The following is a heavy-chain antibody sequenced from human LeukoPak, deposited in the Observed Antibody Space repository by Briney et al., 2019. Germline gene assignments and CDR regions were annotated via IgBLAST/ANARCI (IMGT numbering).Heavy chain of an antibody. Sequence: SETLSLTCTVSGGSISSSSYYWGWIRQPPGKGLEWLGSIYYSGSTYYNPSLKSRVTISVDTSKNQFSLKLSSVTAADTAVYYCARERKDDYSNDYYYYYYMDVWGKGTTVTVSS. V-gene: IGHV4-39*07. CDR1: GGSISSSSYY. D-gene: IGHD4-11*01. J-gene: IGHJ6*03. CDR2: IYYSGST. CDR3: ARERKDDYSNDYYYYYYMDV.